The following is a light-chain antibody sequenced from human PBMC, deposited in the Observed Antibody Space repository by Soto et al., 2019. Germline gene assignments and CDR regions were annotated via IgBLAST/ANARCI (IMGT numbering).Light chain of an antibody. V-gene: IGKV3D-15*01. CDR3: QQYYSSWT. CDR1: QSVSSY. J-gene: IGKJ1*01. CDR2: DAS. Sequence: VMTQSPATLSVSPGERATLSCRASQSVSSYLAWYQQKPGQAPRLLIYDASNRATGIPARFSGSGSGTDFTLTISSLQPDDFATYYCQQYYSSWTFGQGTKVDIK.